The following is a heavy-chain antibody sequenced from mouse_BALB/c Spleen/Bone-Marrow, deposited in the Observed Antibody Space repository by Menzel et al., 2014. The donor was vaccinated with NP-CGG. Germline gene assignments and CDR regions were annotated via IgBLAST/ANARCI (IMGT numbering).Heavy chain of an antibody. CDR1: GYLFTDYN. J-gene: IGHJ2*01. Sequence: EVQLVESGPELVKPGASVKVSCTASGYLFTDYNIYWVKQSPGKSLEWLGYIDPYNGATSHNQRFKGKATLTVDKSSSTAFMHLNGLASEDSAVYYCARGTRYGYDGFDCWGQGTTLTVSS. D-gene: IGHD2-2*01. CDR3: ARGTRYGYDGFDC. V-gene: IGHV1S135*01. CDR2: IDPYNGAT.